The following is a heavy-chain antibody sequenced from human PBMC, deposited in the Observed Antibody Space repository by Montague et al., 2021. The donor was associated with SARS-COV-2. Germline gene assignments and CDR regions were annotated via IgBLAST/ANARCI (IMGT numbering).Heavy chain of an antibody. Sequence: SETLSLTCTVSGGSISSYYWSWIRQSAGKGLEWVGRIHTSGSTDXXPSLNSRVTMSVDTSKNQSSLKLGSVTAADTAVYYCASGKYYDFWSGYYSHDYVSGMDVWGQGTTVTVSS. CDR3: ASGKYYDFWSGYYSHDYVSGMDV. CDR1: GGSISSYY. CDR2: IHTSGST. D-gene: IGHD3-3*01. V-gene: IGHV4-4*07. J-gene: IGHJ6*02.